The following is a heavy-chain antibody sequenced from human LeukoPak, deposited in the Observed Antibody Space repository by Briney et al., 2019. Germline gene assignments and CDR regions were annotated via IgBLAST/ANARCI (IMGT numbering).Heavy chain of an antibody. J-gene: IGHJ3*02. V-gene: IGHV3-7*01. CDR2: IKQDGNEK. CDR1: GFTFSSYW. Sequence: GGSLRLSCAASGFTFSSYWMSWVRQAPGKGLEWVANIKQDGNEKYYVDSVKGRFTISRDNAKNSLYLQMNSLRAEDTAVYYCARLPGFGRFDAFDIWGQGTMVTVSS. CDR3: ARLPGFGRFDAFDI. D-gene: IGHD3-10*01.